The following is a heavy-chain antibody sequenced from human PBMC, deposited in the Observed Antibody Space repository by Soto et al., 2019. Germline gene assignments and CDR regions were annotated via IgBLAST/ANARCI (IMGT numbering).Heavy chain of an antibody. CDR3: AREGSGWSGGFDP. CDR2: IYYSGST. CDR1: GGSISSGGYY. V-gene: IGHV4-31*03. J-gene: IGHJ5*02. Sequence: SETLSLTCTVSGGSISSGGYYWSWIRQHPGKGLEWIGYIYYSGSTYYNPSLKSRVTISVDTSKNQFSLKLSSVTAADTAVYYCAREGSGWSGGFDPWGQGTLVTVSS. D-gene: IGHD6-19*01.